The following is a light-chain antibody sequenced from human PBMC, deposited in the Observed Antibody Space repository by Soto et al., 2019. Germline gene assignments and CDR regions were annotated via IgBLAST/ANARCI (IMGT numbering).Light chain of an antibody. Sequence: DIQMTQSPSSLPASVGDRVTITCQASQDISNYLNWYQQKPGKAPKLLIYDASNLETGVPSRFSGSGSGTDFTFTISSLQPEDIATYYCQHYDNLPFTFGPGTMVDIK. CDR1: QDISNY. CDR2: DAS. J-gene: IGKJ3*01. CDR3: QHYDNLPFT. V-gene: IGKV1-33*01.